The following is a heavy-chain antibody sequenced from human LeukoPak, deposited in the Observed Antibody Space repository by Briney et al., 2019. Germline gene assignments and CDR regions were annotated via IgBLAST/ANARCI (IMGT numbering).Heavy chain of an antibody. V-gene: IGHV1-18*01. CDR3: ARGRVVVVAATAFDY. D-gene: IGHD2-15*01. J-gene: IGHJ4*02. CDR2: TSAYNGNT. CDR1: GYTFTSYG. Sequence: SVKVSCKASGYTFTSYGISWVRQAPGQGLEWMGWTSAYNGNTNYAQKLQGRVTMTTDTSTSTAYMELRSLRSDDTAVYYCARGRVVVVAATAFDYWGQGTLVTVSS.